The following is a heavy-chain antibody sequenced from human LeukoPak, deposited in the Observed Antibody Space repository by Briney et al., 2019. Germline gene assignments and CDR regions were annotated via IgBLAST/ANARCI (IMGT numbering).Heavy chain of an antibody. CDR1: GGSFSGHY. J-gene: IGHJ4*02. CDR2: IYYSGST. D-gene: IGHD5-18*01. Sequence: SETLSLTCAVYGGSFSGHYWSWIRQPPGKGLEWIGYIYYSGSTNYNPSLKSRVTISVDTSKNQFSLKLSSVTAADTAVYYCAREAAMVADYWGQGTLVTVSS. CDR3: AREAAMVADY. V-gene: IGHV4-59*11.